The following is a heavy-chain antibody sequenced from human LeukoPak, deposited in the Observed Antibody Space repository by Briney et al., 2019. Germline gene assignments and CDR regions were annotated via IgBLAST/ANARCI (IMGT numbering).Heavy chain of an antibody. CDR3: ARSSDSFDY. CDR1: GGSFSGYY. J-gene: IGHJ4*02. Sequence: SETLSLTCAVYGGSFSGYYWSWIRQPPGKGLEWIGEINHSGSTNYNPSLKSRVTISVDTSKNQFSLKPSSVTAADTAVYYCARSSDSFDYWGQGTLVTVSS. D-gene: IGHD6-6*01. V-gene: IGHV4-34*01. CDR2: INHSGST.